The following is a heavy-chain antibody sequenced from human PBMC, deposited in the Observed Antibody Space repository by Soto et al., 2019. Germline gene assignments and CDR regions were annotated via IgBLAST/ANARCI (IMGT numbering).Heavy chain of an antibody. CDR3: ARVVLQYSNYYYYYYMDV. CDR1: GGSISSGGYY. Sequence: SETLSLTCTVSGGSISSGGYYWSWIRQHPGKGLEWIGYIYYSGSTYYNPSLKSRVTISVDTSKNQFSLKLSSVTAADTAVYYCARVVLQYSNYYYYYYMDVWGKGTTVTVSS. D-gene: IGHD4-4*01. CDR2: IYYSGST. V-gene: IGHV4-31*03. J-gene: IGHJ6*03.